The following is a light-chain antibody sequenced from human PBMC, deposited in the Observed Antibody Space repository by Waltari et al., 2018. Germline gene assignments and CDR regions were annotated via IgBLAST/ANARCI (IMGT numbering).Light chain of an antibody. CDR1: QSVSNY. J-gene: IGKJ2*01. CDR2: DAS. Sequence: EIVLTQSPPTLSLSPGERATLPCRASQSVSNYLAWYQQRPGQAPRVLIYDASSRATGIPTRFSGSGSGTDFTLTISSLQPEDSAVYYCQQRVHWPMYTFGQGTKLEIK. CDR3: QQRVHWPMYT. V-gene: IGKV3-11*01.